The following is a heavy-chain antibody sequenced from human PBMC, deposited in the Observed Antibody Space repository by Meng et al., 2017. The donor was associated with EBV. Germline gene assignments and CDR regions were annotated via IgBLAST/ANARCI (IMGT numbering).Heavy chain of an antibody. CDR1: AGPXXSSSYY. CDR2: IYYSGTT. Sequence: QLQLQESGPGLVXXXXXRXLTXPXPAGPXXSSSYYWGWIRQPPGKGLEWIGSIYYSGTTYYSPSLKSRVTISVDTSKNQFSLKLSSVTAADTAVYYCARHRDRQDYGDYMVFYYFDYWGQGTLVTVSS. V-gene: IGHV4-39*01. J-gene: IGHJ4*02. D-gene: IGHD4-17*01. CDR3: ARHRDRQDYGDYMVFYYFDY.